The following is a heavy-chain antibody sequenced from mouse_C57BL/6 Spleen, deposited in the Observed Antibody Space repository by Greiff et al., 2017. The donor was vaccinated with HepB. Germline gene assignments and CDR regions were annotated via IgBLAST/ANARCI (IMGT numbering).Heavy chain of an antibody. CDR3: ARRPITTVVAKDWYFDV. D-gene: IGHD1-1*01. CDR2: ISSGSSTI. Sequence: EVNVVESGGGLVKPGGSLKLSCAASGFTFSDYGMHWVRQAPEKGLEWVAYISSGSSTIYYADTVKGRFTISRDNAKNTLFLQMTSLRSEDTAMYYCARRPITTVVAKDWYFDVWGTGTTVTVSS. J-gene: IGHJ1*03. V-gene: IGHV5-17*01. CDR1: GFTFSDYG.